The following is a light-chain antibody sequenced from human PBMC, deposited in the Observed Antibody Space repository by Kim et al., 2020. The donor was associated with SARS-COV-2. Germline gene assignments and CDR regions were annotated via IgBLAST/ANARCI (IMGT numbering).Light chain of an antibody. CDR3: QQYDNWPPYT. Sequence: VSPGERATLSCRATQSVRTNLAWYQQKPGQAPRLLIYGASTRATGIPARFSGSGSGTEFTLTISSLQSEDFAIYYCQQYDNWPPYTFGQGTKLEI. V-gene: IGKV3-15*01. CDR1: QSVRTN. J-gene: IGKJ2*01. CDR2: GAS.